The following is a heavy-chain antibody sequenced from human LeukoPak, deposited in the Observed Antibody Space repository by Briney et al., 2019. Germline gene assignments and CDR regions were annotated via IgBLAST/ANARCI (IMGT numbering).Heavy chain of an antibody. J-gene: IGHJ4*02. CDR1: GYPFTAYY. CDR3: ARSRIQLWLRPDY. CDR2: INPNSGGT. D-gene: IGHD5-18*01. V-gene: IGHV1-2*06. Sequence: GASVTVSCTASGYPFTAYYIHWVRQAPGQGLEWMGRINPNSGGTNYAQKFQGRVTMTRDTSISTAYMELSRLRSDDTAVYYCARSRIQLWLRPDYWGQGTLVTVSS.